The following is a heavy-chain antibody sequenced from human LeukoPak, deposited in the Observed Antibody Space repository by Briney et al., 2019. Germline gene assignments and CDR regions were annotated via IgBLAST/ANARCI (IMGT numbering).Heavy chain of an antibody. CDR3: ARETYFQTRKFDY. CDR1: GGSFSVYY. CDR2: INHSGST. Sequence: SETLSLTCAVYGGSFSVYYWSWIRQPPGKGLEWIGEINHSGSTNYNPSLKSRVTISVDTSKNQFSLKLSSVTAADTAVYYCARETYFQTRKFDYWGQGTLVTVSS. D-gene: IGHD1-26*01. V-gene: IGHV4-34*01. J-gene: IGHJ4*02.